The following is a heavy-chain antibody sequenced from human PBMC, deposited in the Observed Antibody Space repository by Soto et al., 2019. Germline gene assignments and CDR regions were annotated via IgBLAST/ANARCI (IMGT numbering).Heavy chain of an antibody. Sequence: ELQLVESGGGLVQRGGSLRLSCAASGFTVSSNYMSWVRQAPGKGLEWVSVIYSGGSTYYADSVKGRFTISRDNSKNTLYLQMNSLRAEDTAVYYCARILTLPRPSSTPVDYFDYWGQGTLVTVSS. D-gene: IGHD2-2*01. CDR2: IYSGGST. CDR3: ARILTLPRPSSTPVDYFDY. CDR1: GFTVSSNY. V-gene: IGHV3-66*01. J-gene: IGHJ4*02.